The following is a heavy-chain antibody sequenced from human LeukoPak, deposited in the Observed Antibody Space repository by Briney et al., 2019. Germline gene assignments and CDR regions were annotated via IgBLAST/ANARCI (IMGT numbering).Heavy chain of an antibody. CDR3: AGGYSYGSTYYYMDV. CDR1: GYSISSGYY. D-gene: IGHD5-18*01. V-gene: IGHV4-61*01. Sequence: KSSETLSLTCTVSGYSISSGYYWGWIRQPPGKGLEWIGYIYYSGSTNYNPSLKSRVTISVDTSKNQFSLKLSSVTAADTAVYYCAGGYSYGSTYYYMDVWGKGTTVTISS. CDR2: IYYSGST. J-gene: IGHJ6*03.